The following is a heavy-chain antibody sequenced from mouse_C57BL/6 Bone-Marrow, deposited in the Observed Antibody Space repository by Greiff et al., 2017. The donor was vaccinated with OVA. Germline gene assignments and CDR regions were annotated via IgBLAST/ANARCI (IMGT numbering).Heavy chain of an antibody. Sequence: QVQLQQSGPELVKPGASVKISCKASGYSFTSYYIHWVKQRPGQGLEWIGWIYPGSGNTKYNEKFKGKATLTADTSSSTAYMQLSSLTSEDSAVYYCARGELPAWFAYWGQGTLVTVSA. CDR2: IYPGSGNT. D-gene: IGHD2-12*01. CDR3: ARGELPAWFAY. V-gene: IGHV1-66*01. J-gene: IGHJ3*01. CDR1: GYSFTSYY.